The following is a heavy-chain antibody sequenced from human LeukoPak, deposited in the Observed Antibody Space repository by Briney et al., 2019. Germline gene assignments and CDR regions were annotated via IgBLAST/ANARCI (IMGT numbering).Heavy chain of an antibody. CDR3: AIFNSPGY. D-gene: IGHD4-23*01. CDR2: SGTRSGTK. CDR1: GSTLSSLA. J-gene: IGHJ4*02. Sequence: KPGGSLRLSCAASGSTLSSLAMHWVRQAPGKGLVWVSSSGTRSGTKYYADSVMGRFTISRDSAMNSVSLQMNSLRAEDTAVYYCAIFNSPGYWGQGTLVTVSS. V-gene: IGHV3-21*04.